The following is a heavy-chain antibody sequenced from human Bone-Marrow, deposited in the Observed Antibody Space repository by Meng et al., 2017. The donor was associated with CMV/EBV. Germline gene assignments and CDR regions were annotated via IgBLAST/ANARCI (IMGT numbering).Heavy chain of an antibody. CDR3: TTGRGGYNAEDY. V-gene: IGHV3-15*01. Sequence: EVQLVESWGGLTKPGGSIRLSCEVSGLNFKNSWMSWVRQAPGKGPEWVALIKSKVDGGTTDYAAPVRGRFTFSRDDSKSTIYLQMNNVKTEDTAVYYCTTGRGGYNAEDYWGHGTLVTVSS. D-gene: IGHD1-1*01. CDR2: IKSKVDGGTT. CDR1: GLNFKNSW. J-gene: IGHJ4*01.